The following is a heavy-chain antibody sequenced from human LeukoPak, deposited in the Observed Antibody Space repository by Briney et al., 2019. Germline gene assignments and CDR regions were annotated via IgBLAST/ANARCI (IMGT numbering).Heavy chain of an antibody. V-gene: IGHV4-59*08. CDR1: GGSISSYY. D-gene: IGHD2/OR15-2a*01. CDR2: IYYSGST. J-gene: IGHJ4*02. CDR3: AGHHPRNTVDF. Sequence: SETLSLTCTVSGGSISSYYWSWIRQPPGKGLEWIGYIYYSGSTNYNPSLKSRVTISVDTSKNQFSLKLTSVTAADTAVYYCAGHHPRNTVDFWGQGTLVTVSS.